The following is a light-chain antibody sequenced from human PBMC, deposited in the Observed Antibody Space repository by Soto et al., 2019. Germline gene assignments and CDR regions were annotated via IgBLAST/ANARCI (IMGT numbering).Light chain of an antibody. J-gene: IGKJ1*01. CDR3: QQYNNYWT. V-gene: IGKV1-5*01. CDR1: QSISIW. CDR2: DAS. Sequence: DIHMTQSPSTLSASVGDRVTITFRASQSISIWLAWYQQKPGKAPKLLIYDASSLESGVPSRFSGSGSGTEFTLTINSLQPDDFATYYCQQYNNYWTFGHGTKVDVK.